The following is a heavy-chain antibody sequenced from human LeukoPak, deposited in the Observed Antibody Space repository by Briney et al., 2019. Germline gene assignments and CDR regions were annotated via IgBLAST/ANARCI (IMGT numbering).Heavy chain of an antibody. V-gene: IGHV3-30*02. J-gene: IGHJ4*02. Sequence: GGSLRLSCAASGFTFSSYGMHWVRQAPGKGLEWVAFIRYDGSNKYYADSVKGRFTISRDNSENTLYLQMNSLRAEDTALYYCAKGRYYNILTGYYVRRGLDYWGQGTLVTVSS. CDR2: IRYDGSNK. CDR3: AKGRYYNILTGYYVRRGLDY. D-gene: IGHD3-9*01. CDR1: GFTFSSYG.